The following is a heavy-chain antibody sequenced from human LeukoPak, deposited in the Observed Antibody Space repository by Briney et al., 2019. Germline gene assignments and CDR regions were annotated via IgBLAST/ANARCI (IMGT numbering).Heavy chain of an antibody. CDR1: GYTFTSYG. D-gene: IGHD3-22*01. CDR3: ARDRVYDSSGYYYCPGDY. J-gene: IGHJ4*02. V-gene: IGHV1-18*01. Sequence: VSVKVSCKASGYTFTSYGISWVRQAPGQGLEWMGWISAYNGNTNYAQKLQGRVTMTTDTSTSTAYMELGSLRSDDTAVYYCARDRVYDSSGYYYCPGDYWGQGTLVTVSS. CDR2: ISAYNGNT.